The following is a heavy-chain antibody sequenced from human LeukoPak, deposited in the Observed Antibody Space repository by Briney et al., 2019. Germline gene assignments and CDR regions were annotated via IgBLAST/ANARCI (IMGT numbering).Heavy chain of an antibody. CDR3: ARDNMGFDY. D-gene: IGHD2/OR15-2a*01. J-gene: IGHJ4*02. CDR1: GFSFSSFS. CDR2: ISGSGGNT. Sequence: KSGGSLRLSCAASGFSFSSFSMNWVRQAPGKGLEWVSAISGSGGNTYYGDSVKGRFTISRDNAKNSLYLQMNSLRAEDTAVYYCARDNMGFDYWGQGTLVTVYS. V-gene: IGHV3-21*01.